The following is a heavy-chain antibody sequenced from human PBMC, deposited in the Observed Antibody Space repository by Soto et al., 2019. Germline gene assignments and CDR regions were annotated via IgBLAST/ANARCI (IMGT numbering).Heavy chain of an antibody. CDR2: ISGSGGST. D-gene: IGHD4-4*01. CDR1: GFTFSSYA. CDR3: DKLLDSPHAFDI. Sequence: PGGSLRLSCAASGFTFSSYAMSWVRQAPGKGLEWVSAISGSGGSTYYADSVKGRFTISRDNSKNALYLQMNRLRAEDTAVYYCDKLLDSPHAFDIWGQGTMVTVS. J-gene: IGHJ3*02. V-gene: IGHV3-23*01.